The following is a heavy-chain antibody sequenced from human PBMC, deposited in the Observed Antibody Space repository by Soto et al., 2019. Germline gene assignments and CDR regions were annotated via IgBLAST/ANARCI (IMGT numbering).Heavy chain of an antibody. CDR1: VFTCSSYA. Sequence: PRWSLRLSCSASVFTCSSYAMSWFRQAPGKGLEWVSAISGSGGSTYYADSVKGRFTISRDNSKNTLYLQMNSLRAEDTAVYYCAKDLYYYDSSGYSYWGQGTLVTVSS. V-gene: IGHV3-23*01. D-gene: IGHD3-22*01. CDR3: AKDLYYYDSSGYSY. CDR2: ISGSGGST. J-gene: IGHJ4*02.